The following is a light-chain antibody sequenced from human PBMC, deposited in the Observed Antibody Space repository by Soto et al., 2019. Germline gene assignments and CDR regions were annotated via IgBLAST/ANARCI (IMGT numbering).Light chain of an antibody. Sequence: QSVLTQPPSLSGTPGQTVTISCFGSRSNIGSSIVHWYQQLPGAAPKHLIYMNNQRPSGIPDRFSGSKSGTSASLVISGLRSEDEADYYCVAWDDNLGARVFGGGTKLTVL. J-gene: IGLJ3*02. CDR2: MNN. CDR1: RSNIGSSI. V-gene: IGLV1-47*01. CDR3: VAWDDNLGARV.